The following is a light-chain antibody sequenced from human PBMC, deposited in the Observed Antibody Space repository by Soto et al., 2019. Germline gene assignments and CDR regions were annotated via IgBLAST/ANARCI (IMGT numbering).Light chain of an antibody. CDR2: SDN. J-gene: IGLJ3*02. CDR3: AAWDDSLNGWV. CDR1: SSNIGTNT. V-gene: IGLV1-44*01. Sequence: QSVLTQPPSASGTPGQRVTISCSGSSSNIGTNTVNWYQHLPGTAPKLLIYSDNQRPSGFPDRFSGSKSGTSASLAISGLQSEDEADYYCAAWDDSLNGWVFGGGTKLTVL.